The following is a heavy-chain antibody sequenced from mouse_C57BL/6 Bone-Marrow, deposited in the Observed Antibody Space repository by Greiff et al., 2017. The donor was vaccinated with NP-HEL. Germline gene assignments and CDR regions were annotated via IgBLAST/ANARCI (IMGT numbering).Heavy chain of an antibody. D-gene: IGHD2-10*02. CDR1: GFSLTSYG. Sequence: QVQLKESGPGLVQPSQSLSITCTVSGFSLTSYGVHWVRQSPGQGLEWLGVIWRGGSTDYNAAFISRLSISQDNSKSQVFFKMNSLQADDTAIYYCARTSFPAWFAYWGQGTLVTVSA. CDR2: IWRGGST. V-gene: IGHV2-2*01. J-gene: IGHJ3*01. CDR3: ARTSFPAWFAY.